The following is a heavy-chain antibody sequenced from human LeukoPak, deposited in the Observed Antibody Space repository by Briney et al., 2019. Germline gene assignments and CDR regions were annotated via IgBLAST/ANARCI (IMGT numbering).Heavy chain of an antibody. CDR2: IYYSGST. V-gene: IGHV4-59*01. Sequence: SETLSLTCTVSGGSISSYYWSWIRQPPGKGLEWIGYIYYSGSTNYNPSLKSRVTISVDTSKNQFSLKLSSVTAADTAVYYCARFLEQDTAMVFDYWGQGTLVTVSS. D-gene: IGHD5-18*01. J-gene: IGHJ4*02. CDR1: GGSISSYY. CDR3: ARFLEQDTAMVFDY.